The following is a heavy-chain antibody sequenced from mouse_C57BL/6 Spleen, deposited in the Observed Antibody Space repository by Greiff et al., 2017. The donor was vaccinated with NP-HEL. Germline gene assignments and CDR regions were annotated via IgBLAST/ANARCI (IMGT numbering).Heavy chain of an antibody. CDR3: ARFGKIYPDAMDY. D-gene: IGHD1-1*01. V-gene: IGHV1-52*01. CDR2: IDPSDSET. J-gene: IGHJ4*01. Sequence: QVQLQQPGAELVRPGSSVKLSCKASGYTFTSYWMHWVKQRPIQGLEWIGNIDPSDSETHYNQQFKDKATLTVDKSSSTAYMQLSSLTSEDSAVYYCARFGKIYPDAMDYWGQGTSVTVSA. CDR1: GYTFTSYW.